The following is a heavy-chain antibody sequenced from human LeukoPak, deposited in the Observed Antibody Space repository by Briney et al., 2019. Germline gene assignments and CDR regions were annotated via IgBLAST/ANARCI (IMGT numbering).Heavy chain of an antibody. CDR2: IYHGGST. J-gene: IGHJ4*02. CDR1: GYSISSGYY. CDR3: ARDSWPEVVRFDY. D-gene: IGHD1-14*01. Sequence: SETLSLTCTVSGYSISSGYYRGWIRQPPGKGLEWIGSIYHGGSTYYNPSLKSRVTISVDTSKNQFSLKLSSVTAADTAVYFCARDSWPEVVRFDYWGQGTLVTVSS. V-gene: IGHV4-38-2*02.